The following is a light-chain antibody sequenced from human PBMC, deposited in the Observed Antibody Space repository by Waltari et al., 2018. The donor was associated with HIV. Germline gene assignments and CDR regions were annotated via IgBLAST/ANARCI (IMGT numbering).Light chain of an antibody. CDR2: EDN. J-gene: IGLJ1*01. V-gene: IGLV1-51*02. CDR3: GTWENSLSGSV. CDR1: SSNIGDNY. Sequence: QSVLTQPPSVSAAPGQNVTISCSGSSSNIGDNYVAWYHQVPGTAHKLLIYEDNKQPAGTPDRVSGSKSGTSATLGITGLQTGDEANYYCGTWENSLSGSVFGTGTKVTVL.